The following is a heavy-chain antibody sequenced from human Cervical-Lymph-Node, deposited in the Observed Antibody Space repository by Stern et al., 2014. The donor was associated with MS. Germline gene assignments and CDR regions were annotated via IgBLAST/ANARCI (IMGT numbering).Heavy chain of an antibody. CDR1: GYSFTNYW. V-gene: IGHV5-51*03. CDR2: IHPGDSDT. CDR3: ARRWGSSDWYGKFDY. Sequence: EVQLLESGAEMKEPGESLKISCKGSGYSFTNYWIAWVRQMPGKGLEWMGIIHPGDSDTTYSPSFQGQVPISTDKSISTAYLQWTSLTVSDTAIYYCARRWGSSDWYGKFDYWGQGTLVTVSS. D-gene: IGHD6-13*01. J-gene: IGHJ4*02.